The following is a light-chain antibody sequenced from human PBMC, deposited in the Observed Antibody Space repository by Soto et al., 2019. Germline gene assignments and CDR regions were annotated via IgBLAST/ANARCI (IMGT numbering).Light chain of an antibody. CDR1: QSISSW. CDR2: DAS. V-gene: IGKV1-5*01. CDR3: QQYNSYPWT. Sequence: DIQMTQSPSTLSASVGDRVTITCRASQSISSWLAWYQQKPGKAPKLLIYDASSLESGVPSRFSGSGSGTEFTLTICSLQPDDFATYYCQQYNSYPWTFGQGTKGEIK. J-gene: IGKJ1*01.